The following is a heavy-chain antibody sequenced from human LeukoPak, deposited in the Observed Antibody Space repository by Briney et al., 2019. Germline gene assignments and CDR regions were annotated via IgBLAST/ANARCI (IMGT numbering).Heavy chain of an antibody. CDR3: ARDRLYYYDGSGYYILDF. J-gene: IGHJ4*02. CDR2: IIPIFGTA. D-gene: IGHD3-22*01. V-gene: IGHV1-69*13. CDR1: GGTFSSYA. Sequence: GASVKVSCKASGGTFSSYAISWVRQAPGQGLEWMGGIIPIFGTANYAQKFQGRVTITADESTSTAYMELSSLRSDDTAVYYCARDRLYYYDGSGYYILDFWGQGTLVTVSS.